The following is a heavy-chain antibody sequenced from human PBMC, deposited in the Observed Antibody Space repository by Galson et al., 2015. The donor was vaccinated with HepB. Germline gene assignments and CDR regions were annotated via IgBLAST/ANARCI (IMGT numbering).Heavy chain of an antibody. V-gene: IGHV2-5*01. J-gene: IGHJ4*02. CDR2: IYWIDDK. Sequence: PALVKPTQTLTLTCTFSGFSLSTSGVAVGWIRQPPGKALEWLALIYWIDDKRYSPSRKNRLTITKDTSKSRVVLTMTNMDPVDTGTYYCAHSRKMGMTFNSWGQGTLVTVSS. CDR3: AHSRKMGMTFNS. CDR1: GFSLSTSGVA. D-gene: IGHD7-27*01.